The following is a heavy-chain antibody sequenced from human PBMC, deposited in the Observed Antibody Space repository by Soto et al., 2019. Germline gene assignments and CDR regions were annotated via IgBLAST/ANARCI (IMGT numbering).Heavy chain of an antibody. CDR2: IYSSGGT. D-gene: IGHD2-8*01. CDR3: ARDFDCADGVCYTGYYYYGLDV. V-gene: IGHV3-66*01. J-gene: IGHJ6*02. CDR1: GFTVSSNY. Sequence: GGSLRLSCAASGFTVSSNYMSWVRLAPGRGLEWVSIIYSSGGTYYADSVKDRFTISRDNSRNTLYLQILGLRAEDSAVYYCARDFDCADGVCYTGYYYYGLDVWGQGTTVTVSS.